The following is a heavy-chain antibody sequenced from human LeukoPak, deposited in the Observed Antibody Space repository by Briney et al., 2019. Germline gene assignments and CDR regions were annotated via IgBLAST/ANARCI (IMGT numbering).Heavy chain of an antibody. V-gene: IGHV3-23*01. CDR3: AKDQEPRFLQTTFDY. D-gene: IGHD3-3*01. Sequence: PGGSLRLSCAASGFKFSDYSMSWVRQAPGKGLEWVADIGGSGGGTYYGDSVKGRFTVSRDNSKNTLFLHMNNLSAEDTAVYFCAKDQEPRFLQTTFDYWGQGTLVTVSS. J-gene: IGHJ4*02. CDR2: IGGSGGGT. CDR1: GFKFSDYS.